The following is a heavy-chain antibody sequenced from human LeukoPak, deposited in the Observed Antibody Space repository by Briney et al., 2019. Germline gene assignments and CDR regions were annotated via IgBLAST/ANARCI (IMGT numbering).Heavy chain of an antibody. D-gene: IGHD4-17*01. CDR2: IWYGGSNR. Sequence: GKSLRLSCVASGFTFNSFAMHWVRQAPGKGLEWVAVIWYGGSNRYYADSVKGRLTISRDNSKNTVYLQMNSLRAEDSAIYYCARPYGDYYFDYWGQGTLVTVSS. J-gene: IGHJ4*02. CDR3: ARPYGDYYFDY. CDR1: GFTFNSFA. V-gene: IGHV3-33*01.